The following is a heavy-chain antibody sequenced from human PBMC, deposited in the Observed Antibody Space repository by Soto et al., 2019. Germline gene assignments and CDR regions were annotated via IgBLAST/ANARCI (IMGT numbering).Heavy chain of an antibody. Sequence: GGSLRLSCAASGFTLSNNTMSWIRQAQGKGLEWVSYISSSGSTIYYADSVKGRFTISRDNAKNSLYLQMNSLRAEDTAVYYCAREVPDSSGYFFDYWGPGTLVTVSS. CDR2: ISSSGSTI. V-gene: IGHV3-11*01. J-gene: IGHJ4*02. CDR3: AREVPDSSGYFFDY. CDR1: GFTLSNNT. D-gene: IGHD3-22*01.